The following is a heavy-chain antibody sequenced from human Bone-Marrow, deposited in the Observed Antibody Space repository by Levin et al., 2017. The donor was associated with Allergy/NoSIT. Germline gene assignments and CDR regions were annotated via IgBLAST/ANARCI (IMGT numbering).Heavy chain of an antibody. CDR1: GYTFTSYG. D-gene: IGHD2-2*01. CDR3: ARDTPCSTTNCSIHYYNGVDV. V-gene: IGHV1-18*01. Sequence: ASVKVSCKASGYTFTSYGISWVRQAPGQGLEWMGWISAYNGDTNFAQKVKGRVTMTTDTSTNTASMELRSLTSDDTAVLYCARDTPCSTTNCSIHYYNGVDVWGQGTTVTVSS. J-gene: IGHJ6*02. CDR2: ISAYNGDT.